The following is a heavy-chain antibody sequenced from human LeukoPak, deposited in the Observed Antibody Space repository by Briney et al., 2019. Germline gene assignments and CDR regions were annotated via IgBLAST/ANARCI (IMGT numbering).Heavy chain of an antibody. V-gene: IGHV3-30*03. CDR1: GFTFSSYG. CDR3: ARDVLR. Sequence: PGRSLRLSCAASGFTFSSYGMHWVRQAPGKGLEWVAVISYDGSNKYYADSVKGRFTISRDNSKNTLYLQMNSLRPEDTAVYYCARDVLRRGQGILVTVSS. J-gene: IGHJ4*02. D-gene: IGHD5/OR15-5a*01. CDR2: ISYDGSNK.